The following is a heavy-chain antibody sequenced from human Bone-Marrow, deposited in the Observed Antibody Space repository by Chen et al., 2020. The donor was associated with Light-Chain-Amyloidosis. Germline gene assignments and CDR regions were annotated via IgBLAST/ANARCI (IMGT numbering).Heavy chain of an antibody. CDR3: ARTVHHYDNSGHLWDGFDI. D-gene: IGHD3-22*01. V-gene: IGHV2-5*01. Sequence: QITLKESGPTLVRPTQTLTLTCIFSGFSLSAGGEGVGWIRQPPGKALECLAVIYWSGDKRYSPSLKSRLTITKDTSRNQVVLTMTNMDPFDTATYSCARTVHHYDNSGHLWDGFDIWGQGTAVTVSS. CDR1: GFSLSAGGEG. J-gene: IGHJ3*02. CDR2: IYWSGDK.